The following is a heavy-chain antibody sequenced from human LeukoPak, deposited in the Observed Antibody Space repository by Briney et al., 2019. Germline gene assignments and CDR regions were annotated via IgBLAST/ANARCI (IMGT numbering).Heavy chain of an antibody. CDR3: AREDGAAVGYFDL. J-gene: IGHJ4*02. CDR2: MNAAGNSA. V-gene: IGHV3-74*01. CDR1: GFTFSSYW. D-gene: IGHD6-13*01. Sequence: PGGSLRLSCAASGFTFSSYWMHWVRQDPGKGLVWVSRMNAAGNSAYTDSVKGRFTTSRDNAKNTLFLQMNSLRAEDTAAYYCAREDGAAVGYFDLWGQGTLVTVSS.